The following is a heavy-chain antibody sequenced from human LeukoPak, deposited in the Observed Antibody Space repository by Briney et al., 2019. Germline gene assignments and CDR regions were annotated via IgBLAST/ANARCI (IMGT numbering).Heavy chain of an antibody. CDR3: ARDLYNYYDSSGYYY. V-gene: IGHV1-46*01. D-gene: IGHD3-22*01. CDR1: GYTFTSYY. Sequence: ASVKVSCKASGYTFTSYYMDWVRQAPGQGLEWMGIINPSGGSTSYAQKFQGRVTMTRDMSTSTVYMELSSLRSEDTAVYYCARDLYNYYDSSGYYYWGQGTLVTVSS. CDR2: INPSGGST. J-gene: IGHJ4*02.